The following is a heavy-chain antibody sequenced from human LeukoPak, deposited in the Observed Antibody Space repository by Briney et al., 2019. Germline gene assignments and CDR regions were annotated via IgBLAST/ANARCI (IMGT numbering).Heavy chain of an antibody. Sequence: SETLSLTCTVSGGSISSYYWSWIRQPPGKGLKWIGYIYYSGSTNYNPSLKSRVTISIDTSKNQFSLKLNSVTAADTAVYYCARGSHCSGGSCYSHYYYMDVWGKGTTVTASS. CDR2: IYYSGST. D-gene: IGHD2-15*01. V-gene: IGHV4-59*01. J-gene: IGHJ6*03. CDR3: ARGSHCSGGSCYSHYYYMDV. CDR1: GGSISSYY.